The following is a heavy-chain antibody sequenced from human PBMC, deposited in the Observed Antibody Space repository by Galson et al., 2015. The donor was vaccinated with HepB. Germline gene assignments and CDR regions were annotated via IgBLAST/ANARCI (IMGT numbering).Heavy chain of an antibody. CDR1: GDSVSSNSAA. J-gene: IGHJ5*02. CDR2: TYYRSKWYN. CDR3: ARTLAFSSGWYLVPNWFDP. D-gene: IGHD6-19*01. V-gene: IGHV6-1*01. Sequence: CAISGDSVSSNSAAWNWIRQSPSRGLEWLGRTYYRSKWYNDYAVSVKSRITINPDTSKNQFSLQLNSVTPEDTAVYYCARTLAFSSGWYLVPNWFDPWGQGTLVTVSS.